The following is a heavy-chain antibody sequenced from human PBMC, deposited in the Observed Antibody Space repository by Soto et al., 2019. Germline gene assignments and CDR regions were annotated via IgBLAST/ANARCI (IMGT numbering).Heavy chain of an antibody. CDR1: GGSISSSSYY. CDR2: IYFDGNT. D-gene: IGHD6-6*01. CDR3: VRSSIAPRLFMYPFDY. Sequence: QLQLQESGPGLVKPSETLSLTCTVSGGSISSSSYYWGWIRQPPGKGLECVGNIYFDGNTYYNPSLKTQVTIPMXTXKXXFSLRLSSVTAADTAVYYCVRSSIAPRLFMYPFDYWGQGTLVTVSS. V-gene: IGHV4-39*01. J-gene: IGHJ4*02.